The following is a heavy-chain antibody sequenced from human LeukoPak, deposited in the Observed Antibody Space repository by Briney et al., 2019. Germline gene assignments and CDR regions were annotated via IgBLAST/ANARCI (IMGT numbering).Heavy chain of an antibody. CDR1: GFTFSIYG. D-gene: IGHD1-14*01. J-gene: IGHJ4*02. CDR3: AKEDHRGAFDY. CDR2: ISGSGVTT. Sequence: GGSLRLSCAASGFTFSIYGMSWVRQSPGKGLEWVSVISGSGVTTYCADSVKGRFTISRDNSKNTLYLQLNSLTAEDTALYYCAKEDHRGAFDYWGQGTLVTVSS. V-gene: IGHV3-23*01.